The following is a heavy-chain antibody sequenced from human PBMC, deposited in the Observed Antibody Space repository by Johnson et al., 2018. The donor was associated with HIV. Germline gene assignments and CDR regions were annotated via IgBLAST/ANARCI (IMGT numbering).Heavy chain of an antibody. CDR3: ARNLPYYYGTGWDAFDI. D-gene: IGHD3-10*01. V-gene: IGHV3-7*05. CDR2: IKYDESEK. Sequence: VQLVESGGGLVQPGGSLRLSCTASGFTFTTYWMAWVRQAPEKGLEWVANIKYDESEKYHVGSVRGRFTISRDNAKNSLYLDMSSLRAEDTAVYFCARNLPYYYGTGWDAFDIWGQGTMVTVSS. CDR1: GFTFTTYW. J-gene: IGHJ3*02.